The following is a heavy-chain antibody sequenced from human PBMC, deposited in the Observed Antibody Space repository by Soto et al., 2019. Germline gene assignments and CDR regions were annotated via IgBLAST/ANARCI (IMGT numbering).Heavy chain of an antibody. CDR2: ISDSGGRT. V-gene: IGHV3-23*01. D-gene: IGHD6-19*01. CDR3: ANDSRGWYRGDYFDY. CDR1: GFTFSSYV. Sequence: EVQLLESGGGLVQPGGSLRLSCAASGFTFSSYVMSWVRQAPGKGLEWVSAISDSGGRTYYADSVKGRFTISRDNSKDTIYLQMNSLRAEDTAVYCCANDSRGWYRGDYFDYWGQGTLVTVSS. J-gene: IGHJ4*02.